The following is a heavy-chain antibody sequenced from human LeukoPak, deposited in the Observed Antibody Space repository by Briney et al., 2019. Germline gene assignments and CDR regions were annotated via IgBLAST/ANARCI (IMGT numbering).Heavy chain of an antibody. J-gene: IGHJ4*02. D-gene: IGHD3-10*01. CDR2: ISSSSSTI. CDR1: GFTFSSYS. V-gene: IGHV3-48*01. CDR3: AKETASDFGGAVDY. Sequence: PGGSLRLSCAASGFTFSSYSMNWVRQAPGKGLEWVSYISSSSSTIYYADSVKGRLTISRDNSKNTLYLQINSLGAEDTAIYYCAKETASDFGGAVDYWGQGTLVTVSS.